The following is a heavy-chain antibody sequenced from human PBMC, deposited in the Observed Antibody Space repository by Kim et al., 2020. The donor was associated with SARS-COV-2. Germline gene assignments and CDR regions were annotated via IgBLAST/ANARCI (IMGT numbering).Heavy chain of an antibody. CDR3: AKDLKSGGYYYYYGMDV. D-gene: IGHD1-26*01. Sequence: GRLTTSRDNSKNTLYLQLNSLRPEDTAVYYCAKDLKSGGYYYYYGMDVWGQGTTVTVSS. V-gene: IGHV3-30*02. J-gene: IGHJ6*02.